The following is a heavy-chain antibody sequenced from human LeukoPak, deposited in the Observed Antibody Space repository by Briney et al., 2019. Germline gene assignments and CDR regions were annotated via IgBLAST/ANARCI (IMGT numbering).Heavy chain of an antibody. J-gene: IGHJ4*02. D-gene: IGHD3-10*01. CDR1: GYTLTELS. CDR3: ATIKSSLWFGELLLALVY. V-gene: IGHV1-24*01. CDR2: FDPEDGET. Sequence: GASVNVPCKVSGYTLTELSMHWVRHAPGKGLEWMGGFDPEDGETIYAQKFQGRVTMTEDTSTDTAYMELSSLRSEDTAVYYCATIKSSLWFGELLLALVYWGQGILVTVSS.